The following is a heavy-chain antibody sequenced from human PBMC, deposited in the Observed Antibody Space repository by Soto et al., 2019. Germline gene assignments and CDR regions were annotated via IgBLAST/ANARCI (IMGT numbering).Heavy chain of an antibody. Sequence: PSETLSLTCTVAGGSISSYYWSWIRQPPEKGLEWIGYIYYSGSTNYNPSLKSRVTISVDTSKIQFSLKLSSVTAADTAVYYCAREDYDILTGHYGMDVWGQGTTVTVS. V-gene: IGHV4-59*01. CDR1: GGSISSYY. D-gene: IGHD3-9*01. CDR2: IYYSGST. J-gene: IGHJ6*02. CDR3: AREDYDILTGHYGMDV.